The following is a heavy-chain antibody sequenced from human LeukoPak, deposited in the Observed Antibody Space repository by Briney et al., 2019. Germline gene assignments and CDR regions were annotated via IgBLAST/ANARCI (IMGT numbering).Heavy chain of an antibody. J-gene: IGHJ4*02. Sequence: ASVKVSCKASGYSFISYYIHWVRQAPGQGLEWMGLIVPSGGSTSYAQNFQSRVAMTRDTSTNTVSMELYSLRSEDTAVYYCAKEVVSGGEFDYWGQGTLVTVSS. CDR1: GYSFISYY. V-gene: IGHV1-46*01. CDR3: AKEVVSGGEFDY. CDR2: IVPSGGST. D-gene: IGHD2-8*02.